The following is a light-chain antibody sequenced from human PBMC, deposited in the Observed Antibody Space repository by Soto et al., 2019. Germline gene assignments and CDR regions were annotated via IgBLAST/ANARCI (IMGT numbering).Light chain of an antibody. CDR2: WAS. CDR3: QQYYSTPPT. V-gene: IGKV4-1*01. CDR1: QSVLYSSNNKNY. J-gene: IGKJ4*01. Sequence: DTVMTQSPDSLAVSLGERATINCKSSQSVLYSSNNKNYLAWYQQKPGQPPKLLIYWASTRESGVPDRFSGSGSGTHFTLTISSLQAEDVAVYYCQQYYSTPPTFGGGTKVEIK.